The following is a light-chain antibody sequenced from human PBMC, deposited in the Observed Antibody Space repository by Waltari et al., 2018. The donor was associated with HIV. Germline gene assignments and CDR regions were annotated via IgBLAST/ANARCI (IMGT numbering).Light chain of an antibody. V-gene: IGKV2-28*01. CDR1: QSLLRRNGYNY. J-gene: IGKJ1*01. CDR3: MQGLQTWT. Sequence: DIVMTQSPRTLSVAPGEPASISCRSSQSLLRRNGYNYLHWYLQKPVQSPQLLISLASDRASGVPDRFSGNGSDTDFTLKISRVEADDVGVYYCMQGLQTWTFGQGTKVEIK. CDR2: LAS.